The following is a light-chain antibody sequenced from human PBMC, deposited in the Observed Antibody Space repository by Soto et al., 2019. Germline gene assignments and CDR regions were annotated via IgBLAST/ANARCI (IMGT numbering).Light chain of an antibody. Sequence: DIQMTQSPSSLSASVGDRVTITCRASQSISSYLNWYQHKPGKAPKLLIYAASSLHSGVPSRFTGSGSGTDFTLTISSLQPEDFATYYCQQVNSFPFTFGQGTRLEI. J-gene: IGKJ5*01. CDR1: QSISSY. CDR3: QQVNSFPFT. V-gene: IGKV1-39*01. CDR2: AAS.